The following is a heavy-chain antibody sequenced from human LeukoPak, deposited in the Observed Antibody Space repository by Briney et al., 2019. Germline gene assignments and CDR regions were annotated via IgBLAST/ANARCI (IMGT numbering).Heavy chain of an antibody. Sequence: SETLSLTCAVYGGSFSGYYWSWIRQPPGKGLEWIGEINHSGSTKYNPSLTSRVTISVDTSKNQFSLKLSSVTAADTAVYYCARGSLPAMVRGVPTLDYWGQGTLVTVSS. CDR3: ARGSLPAMVRGVPTLDY. J-gene: IGHJ4*02. D-gene: IGHD3-10*01. V-gene: IGHV4-34*01. CDR2: INHSGST. CDR1: GGSFSGYY.